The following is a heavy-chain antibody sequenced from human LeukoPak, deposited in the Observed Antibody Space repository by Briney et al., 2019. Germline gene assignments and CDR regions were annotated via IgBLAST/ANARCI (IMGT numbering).Heavy chain of an antibody. CDR2: ISSSSSYI. Sequence: GGSLRLSCAASGFTFSSYSMTWVRQAPGKGLEWVSSISSSSSYIYYADSVKGRFTISRDNSKNTLYLQMNSLRAEDTAVYYCAKGALEYSSSPYYCDYWGQGTLVTVSS. J-gene: IGHJ4*02. CDR1: GFTFSSYS. CDR3: AKGALEYSSSPYYCDY. D-gene: IGHD6-6*01. V-gene: IGHV3-21*04.